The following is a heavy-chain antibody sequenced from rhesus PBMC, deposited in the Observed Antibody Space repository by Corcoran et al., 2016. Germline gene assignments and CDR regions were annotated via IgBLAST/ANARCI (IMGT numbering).Heavy chain of an antibody. Sequence: QVQLQQWGEGLVKPSETLSLTCAVYGGSISGYYYWSWIRQPPGKGLEWIGYIYGNSASTNSNPALKNRVTISKDTSKNQFSLKLSSVTAADTAVYYCARAGYSYSSHFDYWGQGVLVTVSS. J-gene: IGHJ4*01. CDR2: IYGNSAST. D-gene: IGHD5-12*01. CDR1: GGSISGYYY. V-gene: IGHV4-73*01. CDR3: ARAGYSYSSHFDY.